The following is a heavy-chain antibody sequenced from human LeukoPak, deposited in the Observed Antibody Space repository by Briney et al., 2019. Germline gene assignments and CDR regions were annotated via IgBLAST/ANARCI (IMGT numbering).Heavy chain of an antibody. CDR2: INPNSGGA. CDR1: GYTFTGYY. Sequence: ASVKVSCKASGYTFTGYYMHWVRQAPGQGLEWMGWINPNSGGANYAQKLQGRVTMTTDTSTSTAYMELRSLRSDDTAVYYCARTGYCSGGSCFLPHGMDVWGQGTTVTVSS. V-gene: IGHV1-2*02. CDR3: ARTGYCSGGSCFLPHGMDV. J-gene: IGHJ6*02. D-gene: IGHD2-15*01.